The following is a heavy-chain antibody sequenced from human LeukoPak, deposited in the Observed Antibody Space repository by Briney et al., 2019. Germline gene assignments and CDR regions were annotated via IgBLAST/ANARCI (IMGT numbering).Heavy chain of an antibody. D-gene: IGHD1-26*01. CDR1: GFTFSSYA. J-gene: IGHJ4*02. V-gene: IGHV3-23*01. Sequence: GGSLRLARAASGFTFSSYAMTWVRQAPGKGLEWVSTIIDTGHSAYYADSVKGRFTISRDSSKNTLYLQMNSLRAEDTAVYYCARDRGYSGSSLFDNWGQGTLVTVSS. CDR3: ARDRGYSGSSLFDN. CDR2: IIDTGHSA.